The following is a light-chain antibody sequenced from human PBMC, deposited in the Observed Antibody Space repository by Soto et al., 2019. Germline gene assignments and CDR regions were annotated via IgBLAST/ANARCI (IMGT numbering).Light chain of an antibody. Sequence: DIQMTPSPSSLSASVGDRVTITCRASQGISNYLAWYQQKPGKVPKLLIYAASTLQSGVPSRFSGSGSGTDVTLTISSLQPEDVATYYCQKYNSAPWTFGQGTKVEIK. J-gene: IGKJ1*01. CDR2: AAS. V-gene: IGKV1-27*01. CDR3: QKYNSAPWT. CDR1: QGISNY.